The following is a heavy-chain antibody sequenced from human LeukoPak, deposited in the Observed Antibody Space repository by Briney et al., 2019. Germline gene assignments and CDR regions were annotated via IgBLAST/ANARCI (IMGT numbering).Heavy chain of an antibody. D-gene: IGHD3-16*01. V-gene: IGHV3-48*03. J-gene: IGHJ4*02. CDR3: VSAYGGLLDY. CDR1: GFTFSAYE. Sequence: GGALRLSCAASGFTFSAYEMNWVRQAPGKGLEWFSYISGSGETIYYAASVKGRFTISRDNAKNSLSLQMNSLRAEDTAVYYCVSAYGGLLDYWGQGTLVPVSS. CDR2: ISGSGETI.